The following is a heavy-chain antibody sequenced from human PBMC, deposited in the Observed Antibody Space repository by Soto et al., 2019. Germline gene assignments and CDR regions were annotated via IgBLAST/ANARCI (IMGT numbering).Heavy chain of an antibody. J-gene: IGHJ4*02. Sequence: SETLSLTCTVSGGSISSSSYYWGWIRQPPGKGLEWIGSIYYSGSTYYNPSLKSRVTISVDTSKNQFSLKLSSVTAADTAVYYCARSSSWQHFDYWGQGTLVTVSS. D-gene: IGHD6-13*01. CDR2: IYYSGST. V-gene: IGHV4-39*07. CDR1: GGSISSSSYY. CDR3: ARSSSWQHFDY.